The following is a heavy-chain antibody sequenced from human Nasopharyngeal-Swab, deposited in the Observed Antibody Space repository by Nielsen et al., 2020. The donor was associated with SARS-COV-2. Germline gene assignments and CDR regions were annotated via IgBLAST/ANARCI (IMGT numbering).Heavy chain of an antibody. CDR2: IYSSGST. D-gene: IGHD6-19*01. Sequence: SETLSLTCTVSGGSISSGGYYWSWIRQHPGKGLEWIGYIYSSGSTYYNPSLKSRVTISVDTSKNQFSLKLSSVTAADTAVYYCARVVAGTLDYWGQGTLVTVSS. V-gene: IGHV4-31*03. J-gene: IGHJ4*02. CDR3: ARVVAGTLDY. CDR1: GGSISSGGYY.